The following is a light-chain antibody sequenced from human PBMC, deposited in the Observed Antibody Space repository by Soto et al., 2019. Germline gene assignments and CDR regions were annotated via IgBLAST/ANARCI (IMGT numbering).Light chain of an antibody. J-gene: IGKJ1*01. CDR3: QQYYSTPWT. V-gene: IGKV4-1*01. CDR1: QSVLYSSNNKNS. CDR2: WAS. Sequence: DIVMTQSPDSLAVSLGERATINCKSSQSVLYSSNNKNSFAWYQQKPGQPPKMLIYWASTRESGVPHRFSGRGAGTDFTLTVSGMQAKDVAVYYGQQYYSTPWTFGQGTKVEIK.